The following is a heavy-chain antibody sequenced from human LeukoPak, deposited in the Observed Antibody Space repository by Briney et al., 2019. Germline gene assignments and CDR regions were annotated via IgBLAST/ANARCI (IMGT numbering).Heavy chain of an antibody. CDR2: ISSSSSYI. CDR1: GFTFSSYS. Sequence: PGGSLRLSRAASGFTFSSYSMNSARQAPGKWLEWVSSISSSSSYIYYADSVKGRFTISRDNAKNSLYLQMNSLRAEDTAVYYCALDPLVVPDDYYYYGMDVWGKGTTVTVSS. J-gene: IGHJ6*04. D-gene: IGHD2-2*01. V-gene: IGHV3-21*01. CDR3: ALDPLVVPDDYYYYGMDV.